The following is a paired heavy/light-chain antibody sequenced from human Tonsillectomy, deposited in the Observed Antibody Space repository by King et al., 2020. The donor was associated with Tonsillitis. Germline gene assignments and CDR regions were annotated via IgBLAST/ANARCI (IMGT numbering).Light chain of an antibody. CDR3: NSRDTSGNHLRV. V-gene: IGLV3-19*01. J-gene: IGLJ3*02. CDR2: GKN. CDR1: SLRSYY. Sequence: SSELTQDPAVSVALGQTVRITCQGDSLRSYYASWYQQKPGQAPVLVIYGKNNRPSGIPDRFSGSSSGDTASLTITGAQSEDEADYYCNSRDTSGNHLRVFGGGTKLTVL.
Heavy chain of an antibody. D-gene: IGHD3-22*01. V-gene: IGHV3-23*01. CDR2: ISGSGGST. CDR3: AKDLYYYDSSGYYTDAFDI. CDR1: GFTFSRYA. J-gene: IGHJ3*02. Sequence: EVQLLESGGGLVEPGGSLRLSCAASGFTFSRYAMSWVRQAPGKGLEWVSVISGSGGSTYYADSVKGRFTISRDNSKNTLYLQMNSLRAEDTAVYYCAKDLYYYDSSGYYTDAFDIWGQGTMVTVSS.